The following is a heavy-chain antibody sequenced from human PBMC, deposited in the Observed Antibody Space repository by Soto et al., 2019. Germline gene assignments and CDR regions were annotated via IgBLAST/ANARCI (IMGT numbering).Heavy chain of an antibody. CDR3: ARGVYGENWFDP. CDR1: GGSISSGGYY. V-gene: IGHV4-31*03. Sequence: QVQLQESGPGLVKPSQTLSLTCTVSGGSISSGGYYWSWIRQHPGKGLEWIGYIYYSGSTYYNPSLKSRVTISVDTSKNQFSLKRSSVTAADTAVYYCARGVYGENWFDPWGQGTLVTVSS. CDR2: IYYSGST. J-gene: IGHJ5*02. D-gene: IGHD3-10*01.